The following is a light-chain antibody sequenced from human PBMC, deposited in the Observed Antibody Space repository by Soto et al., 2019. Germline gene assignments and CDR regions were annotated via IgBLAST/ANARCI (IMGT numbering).Light chain of an antibody. Sequence: DIQMTQSPSSLSASVGDRVTITCRASQSISSYLNWYQQKPGKAPKLLTYAASSLQSGVPSWFSGSGSGTDFTLTISSLQPEDFAPYYCQQSYSTPGYTFGQGTKLEIK. CDR1: QSISSY. CDR3: QQSYSTPGYT. J-gene: IGKJ2*01. V-gene: IGKV1-39*01. CDR2: AAS.